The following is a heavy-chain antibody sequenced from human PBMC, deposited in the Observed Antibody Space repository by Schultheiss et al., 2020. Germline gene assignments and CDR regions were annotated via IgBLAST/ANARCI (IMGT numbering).Heavy chain of an antibody. D-gene: IGHD3-16*02. CDR3: ARGGHDYVWGSYRYRGGFLDY. CDR1: GGSISSYY. CDR2: IYYSGST. Sequence: SETLSLTCTVSGGSISSYYWSWIRQPPGKGLEWIGYIYYSGSTYYNPSLKSLVTISVDTSRNQFYLRLRSLTPADTAVYYCARGGHDYVWGSYRYRGGFLDYWGQGTLVTVSA. V-gene: IGHV4-59*01. J-gene: IGHJ4*02.